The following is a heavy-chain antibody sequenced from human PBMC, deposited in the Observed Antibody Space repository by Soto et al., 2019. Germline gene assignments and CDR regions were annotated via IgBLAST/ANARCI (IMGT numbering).Heavy chain of an antibody. Sequence: QVHLVQSGAEVKKTGASVKVSCKASGYIFLNYYIHWVRQAPGQGLEWIGIINPNGGSTNYAQKFRGRVTMESDTSKNTVYMDLRSLRSDDTAVYYCARDIAAADYWGQGTLVTVSS. V-gene: IGHV1-46*01. J-gene: IGHJ4*02. CDR3: ARDIAAADY. CDR2: INPNGGST. CDR1: GYIFLNYY. D-gene: IGHD6-13*01.